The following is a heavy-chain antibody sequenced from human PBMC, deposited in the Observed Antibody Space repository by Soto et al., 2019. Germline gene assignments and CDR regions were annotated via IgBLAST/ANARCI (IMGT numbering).Heavy chain of an antibody. D-gene: IGHD3-22*01. J-gene: IGHJ6*02. CDR3: ARDWDSSGYYYPYYGMDV. V-gene: IGHV1-18*01. CDR2: ISAYNGNT. Sequence: QVQLVQSGAEVKKPGASVKVSCKASGYTFTSYGISWVRQAPGQGLEWMGWISAYNGNTNYAQKLQGRVTMTTDTSTSTAYMELRSLRSVDTGVYYGARDWDSSGYYYPYYGMDVWGQGTTVTVSS. CDR1: GYTFTSYG.